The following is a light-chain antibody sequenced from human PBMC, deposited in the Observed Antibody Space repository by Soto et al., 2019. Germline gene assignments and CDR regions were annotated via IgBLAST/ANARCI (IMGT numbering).Light chain of an antibody. CDR3: QQRGSWPQLT. CDR1: QSVGSS. J-gene: IGKJ4*01. CDR2: GAS. V-gene: IGKV3-11*01. Sequence: EIVMTQSPATLSVSPGERATLSCRASQSVGSSLAWFQQKPGQAPRLLIYGASNRATGIPARFSGSGSGTDFTLTISSLEPEDFAVYYCQQRGSWPQLTFGGGTKVDIK.